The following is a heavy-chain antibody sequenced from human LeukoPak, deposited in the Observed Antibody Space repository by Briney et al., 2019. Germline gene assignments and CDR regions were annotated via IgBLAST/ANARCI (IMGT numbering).Heavy chain of an antibody. CDR3: ARDGRAGSLFAY. J-gene: IGHJ4*02. CDR2: ISYSGST. D-gene: IGHD6-19*01. V-gene: IGHV4-59*01. Sequence: PSETLSLTCTVSGGSISGYYWSWIRQPPGKGLEWVGYISYSGSTNYNPSLKSRVTISVDTSKNQFSLKLSSVTAADTAIYYCARDGRAGSLFAYWGQGTLVTVSS. CDR1: GGSISGYY.